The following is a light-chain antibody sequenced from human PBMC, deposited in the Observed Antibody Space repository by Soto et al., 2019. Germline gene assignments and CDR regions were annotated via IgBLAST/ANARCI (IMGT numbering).Light chain of an antibody. J-gene: IGLJ3*02. V-gene: IGLV6-57*04. CDR2: EDD. Sequence: NFMLTQPHSVSESPGKTVTISCTRSSGRVASNYVQWYQQRPGSAPTTVICEDDQRPSGVPDRFSGSIDSSSNSAFLTISGRKTEDEADYYCQSYDSPKEVFGGGTKLTVL. CDR1: SGRVASNY. CDR3: QSYDSPKEV.